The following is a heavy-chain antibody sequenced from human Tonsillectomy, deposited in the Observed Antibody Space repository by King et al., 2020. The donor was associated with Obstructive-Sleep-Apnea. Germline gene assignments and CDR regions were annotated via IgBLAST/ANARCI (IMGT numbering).Heavy chain of an antibody. CDR2: IHTSGST. CDR1: GGAISSYY. D-gene: IGHD2-2*01. Sequence: QVQLQESGPGLVKPSETLSLTCTVSGGAISSYYWNWIRQAAGKGLEWIGCIHTSGSTSFNPSLKSRVTMSLDTSKNQFSLNVTSVTAADTAVYFCARVTCSSASCPRKDAFDIWGQGTMVTVSS. J-gene: IGHJ3*02. CDR3: ARVTCSSASCPRKDAFDI. V-gene: IGHV4-4*07.